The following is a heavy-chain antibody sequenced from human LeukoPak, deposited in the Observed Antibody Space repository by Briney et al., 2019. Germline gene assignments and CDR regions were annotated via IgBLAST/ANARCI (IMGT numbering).Heavy chain of an antibody. D-gene: IGHD2-8*01. CDR1: GFTFSSYG. CDR3: TCDLDRSDGL. Sequence: GGSLRLSCAASGFTFSSYGMHWVRQAPGKGLEWVAFIRYDGSNKYYADSVKGRFTISRDNAKNSLYLQMNSLTAEDTAVYYCTCDLDRSDGLWGQGTMVTVSS. J-gene: IGHJ3*01. CDR2: IRYDGSNK. V-gene: IGHV3-30*02.